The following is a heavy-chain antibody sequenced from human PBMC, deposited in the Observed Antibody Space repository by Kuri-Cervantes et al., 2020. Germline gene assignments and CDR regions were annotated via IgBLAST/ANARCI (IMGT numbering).Heavy chain of an antibody. J-gene: IGHJ6*02. CDR1: GFTFDDYA. V-gene: IGHV3-9*01. Sequence: LSLTCAASGFTFDDYAMHWVRQAPGKGLEWVSGISWNSGSIGYADSVKGRFTISRDNAKNSLYLQMNSLRAEDTAVYYCAKDLGYCSGGSCYHARYYYGMDVWGQGTTVTVSS. D-gene: IGHD2-15*01. CDR2: ISWNSGSI. CDR3: AKDLGYCSGGSCYHARYYYGMDV.